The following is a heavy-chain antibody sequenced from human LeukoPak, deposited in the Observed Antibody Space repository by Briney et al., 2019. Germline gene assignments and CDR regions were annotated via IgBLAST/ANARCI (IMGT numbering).Heavy chain of an antibody. CDR3: ARIGYSSSCTDY. V-gene: IGHV3-23*01. J-gene: IGHJ4*02. CDR2: ISGSGGST. D-gene: IGHD6-13*01. Sequence: GGSLRLSCAASGFTFSSYAMSWVRQAPGKGLEWVSAISGSGGSTYYADSVKGRFTISRDNSKNTLYLQMNSLRAEDTAMYYCARIGYSSSCTDYWGQGTLVTVSS. CDR1: GFTFSSYA.